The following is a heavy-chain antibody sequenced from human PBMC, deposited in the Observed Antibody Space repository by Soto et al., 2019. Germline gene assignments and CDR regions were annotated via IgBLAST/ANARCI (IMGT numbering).Heavy chain of an antibody. CDR1: GGSISSGDYY. J-gene: IGHJ4*02. CDR2: IYYSGST. CDR3: ARGGHDDSYGYGTYYFDY. Sequence: PSETLSLTCTVSGGSISSGDYYWSWIRQPPGKGLEWIGYIYYSGSTYYNPSLKSRVTISVDTSKNQFSLKLSSVTAADTAVYYCARGGHDDSYGYGTYYFDYWGQGTLVTVSS. V-gene: IGHV4-30-4*01. D-gene: IGHD5-18*01.